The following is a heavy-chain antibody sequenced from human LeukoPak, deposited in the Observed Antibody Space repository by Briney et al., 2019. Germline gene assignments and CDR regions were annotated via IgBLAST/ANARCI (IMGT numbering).Heavy chain of an antibody. CDR1: GGSFGGYF. J-gene: IGHJ4*02. Sequence: SETRSLTCSAYGGSFGGYFWSWIRQPPGEWLEWIGEVNHGGSTNYNPSLKSRVTISVDTSRTQFSLNLRSVTAADTAVYYCARGPPLAYYGTGGYYFFDYWGQGILVTVSP. CDR2: VNHGGST. V-gene: IGHV4-34*01. CDR3: ARGPPLAYYGTGGYYFFDY. D-gene: IGHD3-22*01.